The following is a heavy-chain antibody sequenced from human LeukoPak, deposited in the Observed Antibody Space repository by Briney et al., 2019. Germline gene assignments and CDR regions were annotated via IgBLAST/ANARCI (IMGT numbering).Heavy chain of an antibody. CDR3: ARGTEVPAAHYYYYYYMDV. CDR2: IKQDGSEK. Sequence: PGGSLRLSCAASGFAFNTYSMNWVRQAPGKGLEWVANIKQDGSEKYYVDSVKGRFTISRDNAKNSLYLQMNSLRAEDTAVYYCARGTEVPAAHYYYYYYMDVWGKGTTVTVSS. J-gene: IGHJ6*03. CDR1: GFAFNTYS. V-gene: IGHV3-7*01. D-gene: IGHD2-2*01.